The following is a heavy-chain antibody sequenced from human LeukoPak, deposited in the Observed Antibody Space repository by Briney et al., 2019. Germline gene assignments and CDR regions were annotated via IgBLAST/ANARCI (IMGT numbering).Heavy chain of an antibody. CDR2: ISGSGGST. J-gene: IGHJ4*02. V-gene: IGHV3-23*01. D-gene: IGHD2-2*01. CDR3: AKVGTRDCSSTSCYFDY. Sequence: PGGSLRLSCAASGFTFSSYSMNWVRQAPGKGLEWVSAISGSGGSTYYADSVKGRFTISRDNSKNTLYLQMNSLRAEDTAVYYCAKVGTRDCSSTSCYFDYWGQGTLVAVSS. CDR1: GFTFSSYS.